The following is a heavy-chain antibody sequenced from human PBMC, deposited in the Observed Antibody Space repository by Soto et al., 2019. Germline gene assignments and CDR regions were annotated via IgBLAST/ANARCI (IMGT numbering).Heavy chain of an antibody. V-gene: IGHV5-51*01. CDR2: IYPGDSDT. Sequence: PGESLKISCKGSTYTFTNYWIGWVRQMPGKGLEWMGIIYPGDSDTRYSPSFQGQVTISADKSISTAYLQWSSLKASDTAMYYCARMTSYDFWSGYRSAYYFDYWGQGTLVTVSS. D-gene: IGHD3-3*01. CDR3: ARMTSYDFWSGYRSAYYFDY. CDR1: TYTFTNYW. J-gene: IGHJ4*02.